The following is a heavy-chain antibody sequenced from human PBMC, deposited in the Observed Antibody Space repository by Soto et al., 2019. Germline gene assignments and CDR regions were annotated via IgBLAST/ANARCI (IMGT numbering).Heavy chain of an antibody. CDR1: GYTFTGYY. Sequence: ASVKGSCKASGYTFTGYYMHWVRQAPGQGLEWKGWINPNSGGTNYAQKFQGRVTMTRDTSISTAYMELSRLRSDDTAVYYCARDGDYGDYYYGMDVWGQGTTVTVSS. V-gene: IGHV1-2*02. J-gene: IGHJ6*02. D-gene: IGHD4-17*01. CDR3: ARDGDYGDYYYGMDV. CDR2: INPNSGGT.